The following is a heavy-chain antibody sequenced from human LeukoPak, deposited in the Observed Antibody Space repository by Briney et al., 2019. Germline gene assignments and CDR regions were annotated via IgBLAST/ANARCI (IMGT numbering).Heavy chain of an antibody. CDR2: ISSSSTYI. J-gene: IGHJ3*02. Sequence: GGSLRLSCAASGFTFTSYRMDWVRQAPGKGLEWVSSISSSSTYIYYADSVKGRFTISRDNARNSLYLQMDSLRAEDTAVYYCAREKGYGSKGDAFDIWGQGTMVTVSS. D-gene: IGHD5-18*01. CDR3: AREKGYGSKGDAFDI. CDR1: GFTFTSYR. V-gene: IGHV3-21*01.